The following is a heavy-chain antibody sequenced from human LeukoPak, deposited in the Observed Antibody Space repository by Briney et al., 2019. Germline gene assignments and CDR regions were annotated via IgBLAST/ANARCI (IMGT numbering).Heavy chain of an antibody. D-gene: IGHD6-6*01. V-gene: IGHV1-3*01. Sequence: GASVKVSCKASGYTFTSYAMHWVRQAPGQGLEWMGWINAGNGNTKYSLKFQGRVTITRDTSASTAYMELSSLRSEDTAVYYCARDQEYSSSADLPGATGDAFDIWGQGTMVTVSS. CDR3: ARDQEYSSSADLPGATGDAFDI. CDR1: GYTFTSYA. CDR2: INAGNGNT. J-gene: IGHJ3*02.